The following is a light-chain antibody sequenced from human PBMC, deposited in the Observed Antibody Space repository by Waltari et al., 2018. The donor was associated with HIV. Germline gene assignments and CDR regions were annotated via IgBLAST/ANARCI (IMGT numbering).Light chain of an antibody. CDR3: QQYLDWPPWT. V-gene: IGKV3D-15*01. CDR2: GAS. Sequence: EIVMTQPPATLSVSAGERATLSCRASQNIGGNLAWYQQRHGQPPRLLVYGASSREPGIPARFSGRGSGTEFTLTISSLESDDSAVYYCQQYLDWPPWTFGQGTKV. CDR1: QNIGGN. J-gene: IGKJ1*01.